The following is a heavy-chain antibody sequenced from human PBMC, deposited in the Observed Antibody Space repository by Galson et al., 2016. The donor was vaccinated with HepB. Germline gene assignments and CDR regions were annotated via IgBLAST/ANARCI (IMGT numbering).Heavy chain of an antibody. V-gene: IGHV3-30*04. CDR1: GFTFNSYA. Sequence: SLRLSCAASGFTFNSYAMHWVRQAPGKAPEWVAVISYDGGKKYYADSVKGRFTISRDNAKSSLYLQMNSLRDEDTAVYYCARDWSYYYYYGMDVWGQGTTVTVSS. CDR2: ISYDGGKK. CDR3: ARDWSYYYYYGMDV. J-gene: IGHJ6*02. D-gene: IGHD3-3*01.